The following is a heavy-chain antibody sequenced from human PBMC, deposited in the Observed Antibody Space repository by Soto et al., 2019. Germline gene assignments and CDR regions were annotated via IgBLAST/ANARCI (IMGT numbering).Heavy chain of an antibody. CDR1: GVSITSGAYY. CDR3: ARARLRAVYAFDF. D-gene: IGHD4-17*01. V-gene: IGHV4-31*03. Sequence: QVQLQESGPGLVKPSQTLSLTCTISGVSITSGAYYWTWVRQHPGKGLEWIGYIYYNGNTYFSPSLKSRLTISIDTFKNQFSLKLSSVTAADTAMYYCARARLRAVYAFDFWGQGTMVTVSS. CDR2: IYYNGNT. J-gene: IGHJ3*01.